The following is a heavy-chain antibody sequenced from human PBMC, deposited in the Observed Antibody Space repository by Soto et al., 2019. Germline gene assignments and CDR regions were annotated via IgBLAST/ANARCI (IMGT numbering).Heavy chain of an antibody. Sequence: GGSLRLSCAASGFTFRNYAMIWVRQAPGKGLGGASAMSGGGGSKNYEDPVKGRFTISRENSKNPLFLKMNSVRVGDRAVYYCAMRRQGWGDFWGQGTLVTVSS. J-gene: IGHJ4*02. D-gene: IGHD3-16*01. CDR3: AMRRQGWGDF. CDR1: GFTFRNYA. V-gene: IGHV3-23*01. CDR2: MSGGGGSK.